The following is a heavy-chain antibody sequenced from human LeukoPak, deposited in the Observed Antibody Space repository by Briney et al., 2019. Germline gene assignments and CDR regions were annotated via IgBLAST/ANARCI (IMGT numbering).Heavy chain of an antibody. CDR2: IIGSDDGT. D-gene: IGHD3-10*01. J-gene: IGHJ4*02. Sequence: GGSLRLSCIASGFTFRNCGMTWVRQAPGKGLEWVSTIIGSDDGTYYADSVRGRFTISRDNSKNTLYLQMKALRDEDTATYYCAKRGPIYSSTPGNYFDYWGQGTLVTVSS. V-gene: IGHV3-23*01. CDR1: GFTFRNCG. CDR3: AKRGPIYSSTPGNYFDY.